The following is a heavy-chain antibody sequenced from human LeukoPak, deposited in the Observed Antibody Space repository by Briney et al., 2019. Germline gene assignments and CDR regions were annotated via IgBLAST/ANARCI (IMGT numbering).Heavy chain of an antibody. J-gene: IGHJ4*02. CDR1: GFTFSSHW. D-gene: IGHD2-2*02. Sequence: GGSLRLSCAASGFTFSSHWMNWARQAPGKGLEWVSAISGSGGSTYYADSVKGRFTISRDNSKNTLYLQMNSLRAEDTAVYYCAKSLGYCSSTSCYNFVYFDYWGQGTLVTVSS. V-gene: IGHV3-23*01. CDR2: ISGSGGST. CDR3: AKSLGYCSSTSCYNFVYFDY.